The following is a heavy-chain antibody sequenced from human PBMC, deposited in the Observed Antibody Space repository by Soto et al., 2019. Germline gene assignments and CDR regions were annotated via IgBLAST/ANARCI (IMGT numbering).Heavy chain of an antibody. CDR3: AKAGAAAGTNYYYGMDV. CDR2: ISWNSGSI. J-gene: IGHJ6*02. V-gene: IGHV3-9*01. Sequence: SLRLSYSASGFTIDSYAMHRVRQARGKGLEWGSGISWNSGSIGHADSVKGRCTISRDNAKNSLYLQMNSLRAEDTALYYCAKAGAAAGTNYYYGMDVWGQGT. CDR1: GFTIDSYA. D-gene: IGHD6-13*01.